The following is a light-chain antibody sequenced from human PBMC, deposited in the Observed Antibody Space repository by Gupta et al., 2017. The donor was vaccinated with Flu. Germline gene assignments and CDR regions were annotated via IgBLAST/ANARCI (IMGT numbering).Light chain of an antibody. J-gene: IGLJ1*01. V-gene: IGLV2-14*03. CDR1: SSDVGAHNY. CDR3: FSYTGRITPYV. CDR2: DVS. Sequence: ITISCTRTSSDVGAHNYVSWYHQHPGNTPKFLIYDVSNRASGVSSRFSGSTSGNTASLTTSGLQADDEADYYCFSYTGRITPYVFGTGTKVTVL.